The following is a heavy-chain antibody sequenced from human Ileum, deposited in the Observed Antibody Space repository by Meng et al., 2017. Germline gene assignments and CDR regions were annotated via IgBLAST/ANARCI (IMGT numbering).Heavy chain of an antibody. CDR3: NTSGDNSKFYLGY. J-gene: IGHJ4*02. Sequence: QLQGSGPGLVTPSAHLPCTCFVSGDSISAYNWWCLGPPSGEEWVELIGDNHRSGLTNYNPTTHKEAHMAVQTTKKHFSLHLCSVAAADTDVYYKNTSGDNSKFYLGYSDPGILVTVS. V-gene: IGHV4-4*02. CDR2: NHRSGLT. D-gene: IGHD2/OR15-2a*01. CDR1: GDSISAYNW.